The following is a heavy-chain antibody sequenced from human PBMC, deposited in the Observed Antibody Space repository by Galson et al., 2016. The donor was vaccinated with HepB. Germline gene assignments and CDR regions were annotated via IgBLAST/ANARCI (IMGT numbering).Heavy chain of an antibody. CDR3: ATVDTTMSRGGLD. CDR1: GFTFSNYA. J-gene: IGHJ4*02. Sequence: SLRLSCAASGFTFSNYALHWVRQAPGKGLEWVAVVSYEGSNKYYAESVRGRFIISRDSSKNTLYLQMNSLRPEDTAMYYCATVDTTMSRGGLDWGQGTLVTVSS. CDR2: VSYEGSNK. D-gene: IGHD5-18*01. V-gene: IGHV3-30*04.